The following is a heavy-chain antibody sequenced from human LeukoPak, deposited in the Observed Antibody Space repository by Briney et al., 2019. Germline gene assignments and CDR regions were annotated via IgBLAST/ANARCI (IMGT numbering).Heavy chain of an antibody. CDR1: GFTFSDYY. J-gene: IGHJ6*02. D-gene: IGHD2-15*01. CDR3: ARDRYCSGGSCYWWMDYYYGMDV. Sequence: GGTLRLSCAASGFTFSDYYMSWIRQAPGKGLEWVSYISSRGSTIYYADSVKGRFTISRDNAKNSLYLQMNSLRAEDTAVYYCARDRYCSGGSCYWWMDYYYGMDVWGQGTTVTVSS. V-gene: IGHV3-11*01. CDR2: ISSRGSTI.